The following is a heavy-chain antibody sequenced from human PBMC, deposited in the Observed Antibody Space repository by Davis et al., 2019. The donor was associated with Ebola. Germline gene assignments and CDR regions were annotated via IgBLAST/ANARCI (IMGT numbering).Heavy chain of an antibody. D-gene: IGHD1-1*01. J-gene: IGHJ4*02. CDR1: GFTFHTCA. V-gene: IGHV3-23*01. Sequence: GESLKISCSASGFTFHTCAMNWVRQAPGKGLEWVSGVGGDGRYTGYADPVKGRFTISRDNSKNTLDLQMNSLRAEDTAVYYCAKDRRGYNQPLEFWGQGTLVIVSS. CDR3: AKDRRGYNQPLEF. CDR2: VGGDGRYT.